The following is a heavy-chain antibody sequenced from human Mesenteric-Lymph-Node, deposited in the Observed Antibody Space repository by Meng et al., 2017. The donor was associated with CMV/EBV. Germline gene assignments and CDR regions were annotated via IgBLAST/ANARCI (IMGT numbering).Heavy chain of an antibody. CDR1: GFSVGSNQ. CDR2: IQSGSST. CDR3: ARGGCYDY. V-gene: IGHV3-66*01. J-gene: IGHJ4*02. Sequence: LRVSCAASGFSVGSNQMSWVREARGKGLGWVTVIQSGSSTCDTDYVKGRFTISRDNSRNTRYLQMNSLRVEDTAVYHCARGGCYDYWGQGTLVTVSS. D-gene: IGHD3-10*02.